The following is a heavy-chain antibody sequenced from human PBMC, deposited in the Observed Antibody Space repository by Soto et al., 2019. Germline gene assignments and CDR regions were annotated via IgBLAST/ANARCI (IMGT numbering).Heavy chain of an antibody. J-gene: IGHJ4*02. Sequence: PGGSLRLSCAASGFTFSSYSMNWVRQAPGKGLEWVSYISSSSTIYYADSVKGRFTISRDNAKNSLYLQMNSLRAEDTAVYYCARGLYYYDSSGYPGYWGQGTLVTVSS. D-gene: IGHD3-22*01. CDR3: ARGLYYYDSSGYPGY. CDR2: ISSSSTI. V-gene: IGHV3-48*04. CDR1: GFTFSSYS.